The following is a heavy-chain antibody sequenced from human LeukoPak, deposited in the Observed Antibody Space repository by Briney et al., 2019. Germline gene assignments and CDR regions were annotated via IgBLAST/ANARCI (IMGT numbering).Heavy chain of an antibody. CDR1: GYTFTGYY. J-gene: IGHJ4*02. Sequence: ASVKVSCKASGYTFTGYYMHWVRQAPGQGLEWMGWINPNSGGTSYAQKFQGRVTVTRDTSISTVYMELTSLRSDDTAVYYCTRAYLHGGNPFDYWGQGTLVTVSS. V-gene: IGHV1-2*02. CDR3: TRAYLHGGNPFDY. CDR2: INPNSGGT. D-gene: IGHD4-23*01.